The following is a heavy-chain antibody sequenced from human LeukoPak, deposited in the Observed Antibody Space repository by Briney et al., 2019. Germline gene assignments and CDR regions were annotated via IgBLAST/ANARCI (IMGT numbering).Heavy chain of an antibody. D-gene: IGHD5-12*01. CDR1: GYTFTSYY. CDR2: INPSGGST. V-gene: IGHV1-46*01. CDR3: ARASGDSSGYDFPKPYSY. Sequence: ASVTVSCTASGYTFTSYYMHWVRQAPGQGLEWMGIINPSGGSTSYAQKFQGRVTMTRDTSTSTAYMELSSLRSGDTAMYYCARASGDSSGYDFPKPYSYWGQGTPVTVSS. J-gene: IGHJ4*02.